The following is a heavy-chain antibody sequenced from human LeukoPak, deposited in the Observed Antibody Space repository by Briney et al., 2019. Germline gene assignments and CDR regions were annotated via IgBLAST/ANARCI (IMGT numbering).Heavy chain of an antibody. J-gene: IGHJ3*02. D-gene: IGHD5-12*01. CDR2: INPSGGST. Sequence: GALVKVSCKASGYTFTGYYMHWVRQAPGQGLEWMGIINPSGGSTSYAQKFQGRVTMTRDTSTSTVYMELSSLRSGDTAVYYCAREGLASAFDIWGQGTMVTVSS. V-gene: IGHV1-46*01. CDR3: AREGLASAFDI. CDR1: GYTFTGYY.